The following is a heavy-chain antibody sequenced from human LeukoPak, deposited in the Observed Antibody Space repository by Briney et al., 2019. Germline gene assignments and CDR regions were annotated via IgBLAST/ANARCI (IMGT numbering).Heavy chain of an antibody. J-gene: IGHJ3*01. CDR3: ARDGVAGRSDAFDL. CDR1: GYTFTDYY. D-gene: IGHD6-19*01. V-gene: IGHV1-2*02. Sequence: GASVKVSCKASGYTFTDYYIHWVRQDPGQGLEWMTYIGPKSADTHYAQKFQGRVTMTLDTPISTAYMELKWLTADDTAVYYCARDGVAGRSDAFDLWGQGTMVTVSS. CDR2: IGPKSADT.